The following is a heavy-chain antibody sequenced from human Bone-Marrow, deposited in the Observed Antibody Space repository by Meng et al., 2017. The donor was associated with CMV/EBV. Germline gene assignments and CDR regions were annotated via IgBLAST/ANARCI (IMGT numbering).Heavy chain of an antibody. D-gene: IGHD6-13*01. Sequence: GESLKISCAASGFTVSSNYMSWVRQAPGKGLEWVSVIYSGGSTYYADSVKGRFTISRDNSKNTLYLQMNSLRAEDTAVYYCARVGAAAGPYPGGSVYYYGMDVWGQGTTVTVSS. V-gene: IGHV3-53*01. CDR2: IYSGGST. J-gene: IGHJ6*02. CDR1: GFTVSSNY. CDR3: ARVGAAAGPYPGGSVYYYGMDV.